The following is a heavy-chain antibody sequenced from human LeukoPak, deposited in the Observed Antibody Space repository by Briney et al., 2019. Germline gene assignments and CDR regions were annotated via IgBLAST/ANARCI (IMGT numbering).Heavy chain of an antibody. CDR3: ARRRIVYPYQLPRVSWFDP. J-gene: IGHJ5*02. V-gene: IGHV4-34*01. Sequence: SETLSLTCAVYGGSFSGYYWSWIRQPPGKGPEWIGEINHSGSTNYNPSLKSRVTISVDTSKNQFSLKLSSVTAADTAVYYCARRRIVYPYQLPRVSWFDPWGQGTLVTVSS. CDR1: GGSFSGYY. D-gene: IGHD2-2*01. CDR2: INHSGST.